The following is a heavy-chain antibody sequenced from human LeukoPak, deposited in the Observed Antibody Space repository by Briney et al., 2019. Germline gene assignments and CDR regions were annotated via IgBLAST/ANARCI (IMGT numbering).Heavy chain of an antibody. Sequence: GGSLRLSCAASGFTFSSYAMSWVRQAPGKGLEWVSGISWNSGSIGYADSVKGRFTISRDNAKNSLYLQMNSLRAEDTALYYCAKDRGRGYSYGYEIGDYWGQGTLVTVSS. J-gene: IGHJ4*02. CDR2: ISWNSGSI. CDR3: AKDRGRGYSYGYEIGDY. V-gene: IGHV3-9*01. CDR1: GFTFSSYA. D-gene: IGHD5-18*01.